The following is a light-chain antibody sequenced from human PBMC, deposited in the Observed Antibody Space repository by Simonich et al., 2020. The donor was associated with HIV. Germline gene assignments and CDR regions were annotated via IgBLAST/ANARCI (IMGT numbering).Light chain of an antibody. CDR2: STN. V-gene: IGLV8-61*01. J-gene: IGLJ3*02. Sequence: QTVVTQEPTFSVSPGGTVTLTCGLSSGSVYTIYYPSWYQQTQGQAPRTLIYSTNTRSSGVPDRFSGSILGNKAALTITGAQADDESDYYCVLYMGSGISVFGGGTKLTVL. CDR3: VLYMGSGISV. CDR1: SGSVYTIYY.